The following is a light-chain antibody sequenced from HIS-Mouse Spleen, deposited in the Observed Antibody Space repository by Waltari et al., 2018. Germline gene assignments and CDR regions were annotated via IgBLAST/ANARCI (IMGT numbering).Light chain of an antibody. Sequence: LTQPHSVSESPGKTVTISCTGTSSDVGSYNLVSWYQQHPGKAPKLMVYEGSKRPSGVSNRVSGPKAGNPAFLTISGVQAEDEADYYCCSYAGSSTLVFGGGTKLTVL. CDR1: SSDVGSYNL. V-gene: IGLV2-23*01. J-gene: IGLJ3*02. CDR2: EGS. CDR3: CSYAGSSTLV.